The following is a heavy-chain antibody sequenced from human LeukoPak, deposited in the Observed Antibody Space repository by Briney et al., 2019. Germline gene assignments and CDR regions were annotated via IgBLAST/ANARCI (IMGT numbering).Heavy chain of an antibody. CDR2: IRGSGGST. J-gene: IGHJ4*02. D-gene: IGHD3-3*01. Sequence: GGSLRLSCAVSGFTFRSYAMSWVRQAPGKGLGWVSAIRGSGGSTYYADSVKGRFTISRDNSKNTLYLQMNSLRAEDTAVYYCAEDYDFWSGYSDYWGQGTLVTVSS. V-gene: IGHV3-23*01. CDR3: AEDYDFWSGYSDY. CDR1: GFTFRSYA.